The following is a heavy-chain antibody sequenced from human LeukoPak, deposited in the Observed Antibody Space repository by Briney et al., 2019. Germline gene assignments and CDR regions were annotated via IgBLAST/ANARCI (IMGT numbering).Heavy chain of an antibody. J-gene: IGHJ5*02. CDR2: IYSGGST. V-gene: IGHV3-53*01. CDR3: ARDIAAAGPGWFDP. D-gene: IGHD6-13*01. CDR1: GFTVSSNY. Sequence: GGSLRLSCAAFGFTVSSNYMSLVRQAPGKGLEWVSVIYSGGSTYYADSVKGRFTISRDNSKNTLYLQMNSLRAEDTAVYYCARDIAAAGPGWFDPWGQGTLVTVSS.